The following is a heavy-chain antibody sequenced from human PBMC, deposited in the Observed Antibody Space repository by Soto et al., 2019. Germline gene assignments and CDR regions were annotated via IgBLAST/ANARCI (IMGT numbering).Heavy chain of an antibody. J-gene: IGHJ4*02. D-gene: IGHD3-22*01. CDR3: ARDGCEYYYDSSGHRHRPFDY. Sequence: GGSLRLSCAACGFTFSSYSIHWVRQAPGKGLEWVAVISYDGSNKYYADSVKGRFTISRDNSKNTLYLQMNSLRAEDTAVYYCARDGCEYYYDSSGHRHRPFDYWGQGTLLTVCS. CDR2: ISYDGSNK. V-gene: IGHV3-30-3*01. CDR1: GFTFSSYS.